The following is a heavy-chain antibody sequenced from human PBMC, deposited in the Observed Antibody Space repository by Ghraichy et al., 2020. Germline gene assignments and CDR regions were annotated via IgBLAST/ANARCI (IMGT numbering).Heavy chain of an antibody. D-gene: IGHD2-15*01. CDR3: NGDCSGGSCYSGDWFDP. V-gene: IGHV4-34*01. Sequence: SQTLSLTCAVYGGSFSGYYWSWIRQPPGKGLEWIGEINHSGSTNYNPSLKSRVTISVDTSKNQFSLKLSSVTAADTAVYYCNGDCSGGSCYSGDWFDPWGQGTLVTVSS. CDR1: GGSFSGYY. CDR2: INHSGST. J-gene: IGHJ5*02.